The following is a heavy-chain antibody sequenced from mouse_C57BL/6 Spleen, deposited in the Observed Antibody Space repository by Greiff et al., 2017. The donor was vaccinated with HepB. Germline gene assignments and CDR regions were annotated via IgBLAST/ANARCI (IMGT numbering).Heavy chain of an antibody. CDR3: ARAGYNYFDS. D-gene: IGHD2-2*01. J-gene: IGHJ2*01. V-gene: IGHV1-52*01. CDR1: GYTFTSYW. Sequence: QVQLQQPGAELVRPGSSVKLSCKASGYTFTSYWMHWVKQRPIQGLEWIGNIDPSDSETHYNQKFKDKATLTVDKSSSTAYMQLGSLTSEDSAVYYCARAGYNYFDSWGQGTTLTVSS. CDR2: IDPSDSET.